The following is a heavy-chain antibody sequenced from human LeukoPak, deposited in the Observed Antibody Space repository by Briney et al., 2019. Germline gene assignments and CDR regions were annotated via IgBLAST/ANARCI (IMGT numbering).Heavy chain of an antibody. CDR1: GGSISSGSYY. J-gene: IGHJ4*02. D-gene: IGHD7-27*01. CDR2: IYYSGST. Sequence: PSETLSLTCTVSGGSISSGSYYWSWIRQPPGKGLEWIGYIYYSGSTNYNPSLKSRVTISVDTSKNQFSLKLSSVTAADTAVYYCARVSAELYWGGFDYWGQGTLVTVSS. V-gene: IGHV4-61*01. CDR3: ARVSAELYWGGFDY.